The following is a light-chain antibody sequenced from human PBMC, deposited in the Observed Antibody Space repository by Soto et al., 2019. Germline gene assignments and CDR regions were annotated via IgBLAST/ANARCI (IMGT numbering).Light chain of an antibody. V-gene: IGLV2-14*01. J-gene: IGLJ1*01. CDR1: SSDVGGYNS. CDR3: SSHTLAVV. CDR2: EVT. Sequence: QSALTQPASVSGSPGQSITISCTGTSSDVGGYNSVSWYQQHPGKAPKLMIYEVTNRPSGISNRFSGSKSGNTASLTISGLQAEDGAYFFCSSHTLAVVFGTGTKLTVL.